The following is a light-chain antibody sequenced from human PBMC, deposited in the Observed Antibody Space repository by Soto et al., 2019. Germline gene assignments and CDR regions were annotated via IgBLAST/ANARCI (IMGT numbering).Light chain of an antibody. CDR1: QYINTR. J-gene: IGKJ1*01. V-gene: IGKV3-11*01. CDR2: ESS. Sequence: EIVLTQSPATLSSFPCDRVTLSCRASQYINTRLAWYQHRPGQAPRLLIYESSNRATGIPGRFSGSGSGTDFTLTISSLEPEDFAVYYCQQYGSSRTFGQGTKVDIK. CDR3: QQYGSSRT.